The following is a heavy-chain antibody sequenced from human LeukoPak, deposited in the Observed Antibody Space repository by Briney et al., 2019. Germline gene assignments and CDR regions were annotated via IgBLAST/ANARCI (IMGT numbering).Heavy chain of an antibody. CDR3: ARRPITMVRGVMWYFDY. J-gene: IGHJ4*02. Sequence: PSETLSLTCTVSGYSISSGYYWGWIRQPPGKGLEWIGTIYHSGSSYYNPSLKSRVTISVDTSKNQFSLKLSSVTAADTAVYYCARRPITMVRGVMWYFDYWGQGTLVTVSS. V-gene: IGHV4-38-2*02. CDR1: GYSISSGYY. D-gene: IGHD3-10*01. CDR2: IYHSGSS.